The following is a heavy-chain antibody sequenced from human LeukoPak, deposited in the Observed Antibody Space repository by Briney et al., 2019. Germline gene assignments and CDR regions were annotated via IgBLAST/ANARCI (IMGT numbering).Heavy chain of an antibody. D-gene: IGHD3-22*01. V-gene: IGHV4-39*01. J-gene: IGHJ4*02. Sequence: PSETLSLTCTVSGGSISSSSYYWGWIRQPPGKGLEWIGSIYYSGSTYDNPSLKSRVTISVDTSKNQFSLKLSSVTAADTAVYYCATLRGYLDYWGQGTLVTVSS. CDR1: GGSISSSSYY. CDR3: ATLRGYLDY. CDR2: IYYSGST.